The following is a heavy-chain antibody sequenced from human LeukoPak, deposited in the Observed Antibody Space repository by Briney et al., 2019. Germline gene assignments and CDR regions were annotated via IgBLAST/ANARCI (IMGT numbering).Heavy chain of an antibody. CDR2: INPNSGAT. V-gene: IGHV1-2*02. CDR3: ARNPPYCTSTSCYNDY. CDR1: GYTFTIYY. J-gene: IGHJ4*02. D-gene: IGHD2-2*02. Sequence: ASVKVSCKASGYTFTIYYMHWVRQAPGQGLEWMGWINPNSGATTYAQRFQGRVTMTRDTSISTAYMELSELTSDDTAVYYCARNPPYCTSTSCYNDYWGQGTLVTVSS.